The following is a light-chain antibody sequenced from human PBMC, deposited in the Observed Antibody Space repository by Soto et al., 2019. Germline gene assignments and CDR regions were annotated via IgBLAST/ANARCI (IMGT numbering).Light chain of an antibody. CDR1: QDISAA. J-gene: IGKJ5*01. V-gene: IGKV1-16*02. CDR2: GAS. CDR3: QQYKSYPIT. Sequence: DIQMTQSPSSLSASVGDTVTITCRASQDISAALAWFRQRSGKAPESLIYGASSLQSGVPSKFSGTGSGTDFTLTISTLQPEDFATYYCQQYKSYPITIGQGTRLEIK.